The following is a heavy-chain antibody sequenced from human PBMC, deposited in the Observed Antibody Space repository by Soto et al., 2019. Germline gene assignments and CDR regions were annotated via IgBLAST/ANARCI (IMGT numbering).Heavy chain of an antibody. J-gene: IGHJ6*02. CDR1: GGSFSGYY. CDR2: INHSGST. V-gene: IGHV4-34*01. Sequence: SETLSLTCAVYGGSFSGYYWSWIRQPPGKGLEWIGEINHSGSTNYNPSLKSRVTISVDTSKNQFSLKLSSVTAADTAVYYCGRGSHILTGYYRDLNYGMDVWGQGTTVT. D-gene: IGHD3-9*01. CDR3: GRGSHILTGYYRDLNYGMDV.